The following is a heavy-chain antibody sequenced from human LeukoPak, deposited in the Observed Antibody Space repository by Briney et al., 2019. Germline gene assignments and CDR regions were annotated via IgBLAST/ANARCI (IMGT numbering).Heavy chain of an antibody. J-gene: IGHJ4*02. CDR1: GGSISSGGHS. CDR2: IYYSGST. CDR3: ARGAAGTGAADY. D-gene: IGHD6-13*01. V-gene: IGHV4-30-4*07. Sequence: PSETLSLTCAVSGGSISSGGHSWSWIRQPPGKGLEWIGYIYYSGSTYYNPSLKSRVTISVDTSKNQFSLKLSSVTAADTAVYFCARGAAGTGAADYWGQGTLVTVSS.